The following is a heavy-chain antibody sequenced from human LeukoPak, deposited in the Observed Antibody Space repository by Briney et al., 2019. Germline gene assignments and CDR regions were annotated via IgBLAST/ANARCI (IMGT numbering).Heavy chain of an antibody. CDR2: ISGNGVST. Sequence: GGSLRLSCLASGVTFSSYAMHWVRQAPGKGLESVSGISGNGVSTYHADSVKGRFTISRDNSKSTLYLQMSSLRAEDTAVYYCVKGFEGYYDSRSDYWGQGTLVTVSS. D-gene: IGHD3-22*01. J-gene: IGHJ4*02. CDR3: VKGFEGYYDSRSDY. CDR1: GVTFSSYA. V-gene: IGHV3-64D*09.